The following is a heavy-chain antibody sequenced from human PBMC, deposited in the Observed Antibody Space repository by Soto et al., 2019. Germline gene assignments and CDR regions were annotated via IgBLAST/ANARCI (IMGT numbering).Heavy chain of an antibody. J-gene: IGHJ4*02. CDR1: GGSISSGGYY. D-gene: IGHD3-22*01. CDR2: IYYTGST. CDR3: ARDVDSSGYYFDS. V-gene: IGHV4-31*03. Sequence: SETLSLTCTVSGGSISSGGYYWSWIRQHPGKGLEWIGYIYYTGSTYYNPSLKSRVTISVDTSKNQFSLKLSSVTAADTAVYYCARDVDSSGYYFDSWGQGTLVTVSS.